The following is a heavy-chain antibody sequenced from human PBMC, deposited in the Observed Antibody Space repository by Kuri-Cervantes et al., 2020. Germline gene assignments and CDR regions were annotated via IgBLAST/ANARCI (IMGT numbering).Heavy chain of an antibody. J-gene: IGHJ5*02. CDR2: IYTSGST. Sequence: SETLSLTCTVSGGSISSYYWSWIRQPAGKVLEWIGRIYTSGSTNYNPSLKSRVTMSVDTSKNQFSLKLSSVTAAGTAVYYCARDSTYYDFWSGYFGSPDFTNWFDPWGQGTLVTVSS. CDR3: ARDSTYYDFWSGYFGSPDFTNWFDP. D-gene: IGHD3-3*01. V-gene: IGHV4-4*07. CDR1: GGSISSYY.